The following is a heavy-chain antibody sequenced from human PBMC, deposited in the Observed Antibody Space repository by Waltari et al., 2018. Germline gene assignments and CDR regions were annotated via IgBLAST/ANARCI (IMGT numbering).Heavy chain of an antibody. CDR2: IYYSGST. J-gene: IGHJ1*01. V-gene: IGHV4-39*01. CDR1: GGSISSSSSY. D-gene: IGHD2-2*01. Sequence: QLQLQESGPGLVKPSEPLSLTCPVSGGSISSSSSYWGGIRPPPGQGLEWIGSIYYSGSTSYNTSLKSRVTISVDTSKNQFSLKLSSVTAADTAVYYCARQWGYCSSTSCYAEYFQHWGQGTLVTVSS. CDR3: ARQWGYCSSTSCYAEYFQH.